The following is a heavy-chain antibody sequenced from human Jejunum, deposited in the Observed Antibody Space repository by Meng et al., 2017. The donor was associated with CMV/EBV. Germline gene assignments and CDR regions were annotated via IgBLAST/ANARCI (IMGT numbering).Heavy chain of an antibody. Sequence: FTGYYMHWLRQDPGQGLEWMGWIKLDNGRTDYAQKFQGRVTLTRDTSINTAYMELNMLRHDDTAVYYCARDPGCDDPSCYGIGWDLWGQGTLVTVSS. J-gene: IGHJ5*02. CDR3: ARDPGCDDPSCYGIGWDL. CDR2: IKLDNGRT. D-gene: IGHD2-2*01. V-gene: IGHV1-2*02. CDR1: FTGYY.